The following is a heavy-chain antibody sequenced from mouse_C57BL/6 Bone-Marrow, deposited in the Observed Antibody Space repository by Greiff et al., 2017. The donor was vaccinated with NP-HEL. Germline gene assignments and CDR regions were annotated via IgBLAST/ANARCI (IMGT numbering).Heavy chain of an antibody. D-gene: IGHD1-1*01. Sequence: EVQLVESGPGLAKPSQTLSLTCSVTGYSITSDYWNWIRKFPGNKLEYMGYISYSGSNYYYPSLKSRISITRDTSKNQYYLQLHSVTTEDTATYYCARFITTAVAYYFDYWGQGTTLTVSS. J-gene: IGHJ2*01. CDR2: ISYSGSN. CDR3: ARFITTAVAYYFDY. CDR1: GYSITSDY. V-gene: IGHV3-8*01.